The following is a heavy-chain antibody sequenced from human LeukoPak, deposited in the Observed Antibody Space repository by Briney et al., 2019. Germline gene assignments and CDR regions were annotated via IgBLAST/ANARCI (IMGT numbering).Heavy chain of an antibody. D-gene: IGHD3-22*01. CDR3: ARHVEIYDSSGYYCFFDY. V-gene: IGHV4-39*01. CDR2: IYYSGST. Sequence: MPSETLSLTCTVSGGSISSSSYYWGWIRQPPGKGLEWIGSIYYSGSTYYNPSLKSRVTISVDTSKNQFSLKLSSVTAADTAVYYCARHVEIYDSSGYYCFFDYWGQGTLVTVSS. J-gene: IGHJ4*02. CDR1: GGSISSSSYY.